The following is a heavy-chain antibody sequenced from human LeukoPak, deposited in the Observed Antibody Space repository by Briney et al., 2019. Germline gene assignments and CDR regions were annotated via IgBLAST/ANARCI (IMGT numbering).Heavy chain of an antibody. CDR3: VMDKPGIPVAAYIGGTY. CDR2: MNPNSGNT. Sequence: ASVKVSCKASGYTFTSYDINWVRQATGQGLEWMGWMNPNSGNTGYAQKFQGRVTITRNTSISTAYMELSSLRSDDTAVYYCVMDKPGIPVAAYIGGTYWGQGTLVTVSS. D-gene: IGHD6-19*01. V-gene: IGHV1-8*03. J-gene: IGHJ4*02. CDR1: GYTFTSYD.